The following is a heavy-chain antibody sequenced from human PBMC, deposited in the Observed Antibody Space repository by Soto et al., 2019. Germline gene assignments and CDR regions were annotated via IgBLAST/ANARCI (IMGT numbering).Heavy chain of an antibody. CDR1: GDSVSSNNAA. D-gene: IGHD6-19*01. CDR2: TYYRSKWYN. J-gene: IGHJ6*02. V-gene: IGHV6-1*01. Sequence: SQTLSLTSAISGDSVSSNNAAWNWIRQSPSRGLEWLGRTYYRSKWYNDYAVSVKSRITINPDTSKNQFSLQLNSVTPEDTAVYYCARAKWLVQGGNYYYGMDVWGQGTTVTVSS. CDR3: ARAKWLVQGGNYYYGMDV.